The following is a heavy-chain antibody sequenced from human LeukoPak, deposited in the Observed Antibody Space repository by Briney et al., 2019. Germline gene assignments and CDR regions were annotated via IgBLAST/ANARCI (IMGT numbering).Heavy chain of an antibody. D-gene: IGHD3-22*01. J-gene: IGHJ4*02. CDR3: ARGTHYYDSSGYPTDY. Sequence: PGGSLRLSCAASGFTFSSYGMHWVRQAPGKGLEWVAVIWYDGSNKYYADSVKGRFTISRDNSKNTLYLQMNSLRAEDTAVYYCARGTHYYDSSGYPTDYWGQGTLVTVSS. V-gene: IGHV3-33*01. CDR1: GFTFSSYG. CDR2: IWYDGSNK.